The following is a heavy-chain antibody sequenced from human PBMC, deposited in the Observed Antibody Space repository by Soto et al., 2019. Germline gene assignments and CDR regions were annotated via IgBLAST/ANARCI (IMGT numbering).Heavy chain of an antibody. Sequence: SSEERSGYSLTPYCITLVRHLAGKGLEWMGRIDPSDSYTTYSQSFQGHISFSTDKSISTAYLQLRSLKASDTAMYYFERSASEPDLLAYRGQRTSVILSS. J-gene: IGHJ1*01. V-gene: IGHV5-10-1*01. CDR2: IDPSDSYT. CDR1: GYSLTPYC. D-gene: IGHD3-16*01. CDR3: ERSASEPDLLAY.